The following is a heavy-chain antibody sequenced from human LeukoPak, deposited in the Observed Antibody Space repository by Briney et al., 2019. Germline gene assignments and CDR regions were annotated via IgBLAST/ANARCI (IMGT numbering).Heavy chain of an antibody. J-gene: IGHJ5*02. CDR3: ARDCSITGTSGWFDP. CDR1: GFTFSSYS. D-gene: IGHD1/OR15-1a*01. V-gene: IGHV3-21*01. Sequence: PGGSLRLSCAASGFTFSSYSMNWVRQAPGKGLEWVSSISSSSSYIYYADSVKGRSTISRDNAKNSLYLQMNSLRAEDTAVYYCARDCSITGTSGWFDPWGQGTLVTVSS. CDR2: ISSSSSYI.